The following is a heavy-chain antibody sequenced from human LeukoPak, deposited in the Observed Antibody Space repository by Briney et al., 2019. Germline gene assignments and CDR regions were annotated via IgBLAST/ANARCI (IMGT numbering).Heavy chain of an antibody. Sequence: SVKVSCKASGGAFSSYAISWVRQAPGQGLEWMGRIIPIFGTANYAQKFQGRVTITTDESTSTAYMELSSLRSEDTAVYYCASPDCSGGSCYTEPNFDYWGQGTLVTVSS. D-gene: IGHD2-15*01. CDR2: IIPIFGTA. J-gene: IGHJ4*02. CDR1: GGAFSSYA. CDR3: ASPDCSGGSCYTEPNFDY. V-gene: IGHV1-69*05.